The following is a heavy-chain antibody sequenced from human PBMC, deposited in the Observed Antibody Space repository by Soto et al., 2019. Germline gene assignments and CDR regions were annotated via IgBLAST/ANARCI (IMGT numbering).Heavy chain of an antibody. CDR2: IYHSGST. CDR3: ASGGGVTTTGDDY. V-gene: IGHV4-30-2*01. D-gene: IGHD4-4*01. Sequence: QLQLQESGSGLVKPSQTLSLTCAVSGGSINTATHSWSWIRQPPGKGLEWIGYIYHSGSTYYNPSVKTRVTRSIDKSNNQCSRGLSSVTAADTAVYYSASGGGVTTTGDDYWGQGILVTVSS. J-gene: IGHJ4*02. CDR1: GGSINTATHS.